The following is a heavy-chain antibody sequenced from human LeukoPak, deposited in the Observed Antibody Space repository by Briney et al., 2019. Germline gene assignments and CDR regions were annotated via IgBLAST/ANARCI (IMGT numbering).Heavy chain of an antibody. V-gene: IGHV4-61*02. Sequence: PSETLSLTCTVSGGSISSSSYYWGWIRQPAGKGLEWIGRIYTSGSTSYSPSLKSRVSISVHKSKSQFSLKLSSVIAADTAVYYCARDLEHCDSTSCHNWFDPWGQGTLVTVSS. CDR1: GGSISSSSYY. CDR2: IYTSGST. J-gene: IGHJ5*02. D-gene: IGHD2-2*01. CDR3: ARDLEHCDSTSCHNWFDP.